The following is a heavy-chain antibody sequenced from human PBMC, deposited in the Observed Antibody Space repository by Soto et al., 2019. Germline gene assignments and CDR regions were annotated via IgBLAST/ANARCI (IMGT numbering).Heavy chain of an antibody. J-gene: IGHJ4*02. CDR2: IKQDGSEE. Sequence: EVQLVESGGGLVQPGGSLRLSCAASGFTSSRFWMNWVRQAPGKGLEWVANIKQDGSEENYVDSVKGRFTISRDNAKNSLYLQMNSLRVEDTAVYYCARGGWYGDYWGQGTQVTVSS. D-gene: IGHD6-19*01. V-gene: IGHV3-7*01. CDR1: GFTSSRFW. CDR3: ARGGWYGDY.